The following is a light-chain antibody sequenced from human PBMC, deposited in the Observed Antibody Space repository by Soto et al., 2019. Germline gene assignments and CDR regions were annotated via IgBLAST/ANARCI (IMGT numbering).Light chain of an antibody. CDR2: LAS. J-gene: IGKJ1*01. Sequence: DIVLTQSPGTLSSSPGERATLSCRASQSVSSSYLAWYQQKPGQAPRLLMYLASSRATGIPDRFSGSGSGTDFTLNISGLEPEDFEVYYFQQYGSSPWTFGQGTKVEIK. CDR3: QQYGSSPWT. CDR1: QSVSSSY. V-gene: IGKV3-20*01.